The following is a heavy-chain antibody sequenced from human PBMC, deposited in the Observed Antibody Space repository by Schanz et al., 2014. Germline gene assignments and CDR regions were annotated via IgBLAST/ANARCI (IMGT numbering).Heavy chain of an antibody. J-gene: IGHJ4*02. D-gene: IGHD5-18*01. CDR3: VRSPKWIQKWMFDY. CDR2: INSDGTTT. V-gene: IGHV3-74*02. CDR1: GFTFSTYW. Sequence: DVQLLESGGGLVQPGESLRLSCAASGFTFSTYWMHWVRQAPGKGLVWVSHINSDGTTTTYADSVKGRFTISRDNAENTLYLQMSSLRAEDTAVYYCVRSPKWIQKWMFDYWGQGTLVNVSS.